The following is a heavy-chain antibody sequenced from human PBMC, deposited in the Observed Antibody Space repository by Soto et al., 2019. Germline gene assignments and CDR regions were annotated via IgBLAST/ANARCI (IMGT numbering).Heavy chain of an antibody. Sequence: GGSLRLSCVASGFTFSSYGMHWVRQAPCKGLEWVAIISYDGSNTYYADSVKGRFTISRDNSKNTLYLQMNSLRAEDTAVYYCAKSPRVVVIIEISAGFYYFDYWGQGTLVTVSS. CDR3: AKSPRVVVIIEISAGFYYFDY. CDR2: ISYDGSNT. CDR1: GFTFSSYG. D-gene: IGHD3-10*01. V-gene: IGHV3-30*18. J-gene: IGHJ4*02.